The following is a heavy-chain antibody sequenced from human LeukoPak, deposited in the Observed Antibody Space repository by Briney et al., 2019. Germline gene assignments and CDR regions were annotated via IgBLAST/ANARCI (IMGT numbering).Heavy chain of an antibody. Sequence: PSETLSLTCYVSGSSIRSGGYYWLWIRQPPGRELEWIGSIYYSGDTYYNPSVESRVTLSLDTSKNQFSLELTAVTAADTALYYCAQRGQQLPVDAFDVWGQGTMVTVSS. CDR1: GSSIRSGGYY. CDR2: IYYSGDT. D-gene: IGHD4-23*01. J-gene: IGHJ3*01. V-gene: IGHV4-39*07. CDR3: AQRGQQLPVDAFDV.